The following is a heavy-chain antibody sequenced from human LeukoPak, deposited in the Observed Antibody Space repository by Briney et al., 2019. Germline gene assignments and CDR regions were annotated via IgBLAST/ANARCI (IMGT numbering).Heavy chain of an antibody. Sequence: ASVKVSCKASGYTFTNLGISWVRQAPGQGLEWMGWISAYNGNTNYAQKLQGRVTMTTDTSTSTAYMELRSLRSDDTAVYYCARDFPLTIFGVVGPIDYWGQGTLVTVSS. J-gene: IGHJ4*02. V-gene: IGHV1-18*01. CDR2: ISAYNGNT. D-gene: IGHD3-3*01. CDR3: ARDFPLTIFGVVGPIDY. CDR1: GYTFTNLG.